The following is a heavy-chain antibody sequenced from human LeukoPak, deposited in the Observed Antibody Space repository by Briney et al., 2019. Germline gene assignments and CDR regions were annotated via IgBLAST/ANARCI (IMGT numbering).Heavy chain of an antibody. J-gene: IGHJ4*02. CDR2: ISSSGDTI. Sequence: PGGSLRLSCAASEFTLTDYYMSWIRQAPGKGLEWVSYISSSGDTIYYADSVKGRFTISRDNAKNSLYLQMNSLRAEDTAVYYCARYSSSWPYYFDYWGQGTLVTVSS. CDR3: ARYSSSWPYYFDY. D-gene: IGHD6-13*01. CDR1: EFTLTDYY. V-gene: IGHV3-11*01.